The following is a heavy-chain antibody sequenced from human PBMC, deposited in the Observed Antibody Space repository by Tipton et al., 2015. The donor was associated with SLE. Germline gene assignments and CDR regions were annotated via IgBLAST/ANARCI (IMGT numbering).Heavy chain of an antibody. V-gene: IGHV3-48*01. J-gene: IGHJ4*02. CDR1: GFTFSSYS. CDR2: ISSSSSTI. CDR3: ASLVVVPAATGDY. D-gene: IGHD2-2*01. Sequence: SLRLSCAASGFTFSSYSMNWVRQAPGKGLEWVSYISSSSSTIYYADSVKGRFTISRDNAKNSLYLQINSLRAEDTAVYYCASLVVVPAATGDYWGQGTLVTVSS.